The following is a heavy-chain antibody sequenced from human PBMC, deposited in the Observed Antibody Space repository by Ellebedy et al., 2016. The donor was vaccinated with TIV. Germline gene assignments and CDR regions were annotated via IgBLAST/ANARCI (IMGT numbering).Heavy chain of an antibody. D-gene: IGHD3-22*01. Sequence: ASVKVSXXASGYTFTGYYMHWVRQAPGQGLEWMGWINPNSGGTNYAQKFQGRVTMTRDTSISTAYMELSRLRSDDTAVYYCARGGNTMIVVVIHYWGQGTLVTVSS. J-gene: IGHJ4*02. CDR3: ARGGNTMIVVVIHY. CDR1: GYTFTGYY. CDR2: INPNSGGT. V-gene: IGHV1-2*02.